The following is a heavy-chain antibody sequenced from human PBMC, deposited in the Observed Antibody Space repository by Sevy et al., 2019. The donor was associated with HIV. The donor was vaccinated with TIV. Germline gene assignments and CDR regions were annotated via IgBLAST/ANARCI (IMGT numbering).Heavy chain of an antibody. D-gene: IGHD3-22*01. CDR2: IYHSGST. CDR3: ARSFGSASWLSQGWFDP. V-gene: IGHV4-30-2*01. Sequence: SETLSLTCAVSGGSISSGGYSWSWIRQPPGKGLEWIGYIYHSGSTYYNPSLMSRVTISVDRSKNQFSLKLSSVTAADTAVYYCARSFGSASWLSQGWFDPWGQGTLVTVSS. J-gene: IGHJ5*02. CDR1: GGSISSGGYS.